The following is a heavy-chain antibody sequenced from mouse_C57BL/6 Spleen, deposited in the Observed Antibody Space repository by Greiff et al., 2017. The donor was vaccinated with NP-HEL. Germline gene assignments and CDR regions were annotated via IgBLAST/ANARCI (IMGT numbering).Heavy chain of an antibody. CDR3: ARYDDYDGEVAY. D-gene: IGHD2-4*01. V-gene: IGHV1-55*01. CDR2: IYPGSGST. CDR1: GYTFTSYW. Sequence: QVQLQQPGAELVKPGASVKMSCKASGYTFTSYWITWVKQRPGQGLEWIGDIYPGSGSTNYNEKFKSKATLTVDTSSSTAYMQLSSLTSEDSAVYYCARYDDYDGEVAYWGQGTLVTVSA. J-gene: IGHJ3*01.